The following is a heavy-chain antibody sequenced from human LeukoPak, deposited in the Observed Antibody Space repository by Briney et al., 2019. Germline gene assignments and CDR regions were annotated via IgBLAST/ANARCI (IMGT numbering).Heavy chain of an antibody. Sequence: PSETLSLTCTVSGGSISSYYWSWIRQPAGKGLEWIGRIYTSGSTNYNPSLKSRVTMSVGTSKNQFSLKLSSVTAADTAVYYCARDRSGYEINWFDPWGQGTLVTVSS. D-gene: IGHD5-12*01. CDR2: IYTSGST. CDR3: ARDRSGYEINWFDP. J-gene: IGHJ5*02. V-gene: IGHV4-4*07. CDR1: GGSISSYY.